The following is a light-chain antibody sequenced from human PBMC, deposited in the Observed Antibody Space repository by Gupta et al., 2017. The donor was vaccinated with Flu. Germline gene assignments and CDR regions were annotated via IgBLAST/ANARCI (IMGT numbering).Light chain of an antibody. J-gene: IGKJ5*01. V-gene: IGKV3-11*01. Sequence: PATLSLAPGERATLSWRASQSVSNCVGWNPQRPGQAPRPLISEATLRASGIPTRLSGSVSGTDCTLTFSSLEPEDLVVYSGLQRSDWPITFGQGTRLEMK. CDR2: EAT. CDR3: LQRSDWPIT. CDR1: QSVSNC.